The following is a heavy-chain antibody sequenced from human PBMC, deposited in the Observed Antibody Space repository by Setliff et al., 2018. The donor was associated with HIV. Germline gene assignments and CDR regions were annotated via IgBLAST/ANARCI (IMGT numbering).Heavy chain of an antibody. CDR1: GGSFSGYY. V-gene: IGHV4-34*01. D-gene: IGHD3-22*01. Sequence: KPSETLSLTCAVYGGSFSGYYWSWIRQPPGKGLEWIGEINHRGSTNYNPSLKSRVTISVDTSKNQFSLKLSSVTSADTAVYYCARSVRHRTVTMIVGRFDPWGQGALVTVSS. CDR3: ARSVRHRTVTMIVGRFDP. J-gene: IGHJ5*02. CDR2: INHRGST.